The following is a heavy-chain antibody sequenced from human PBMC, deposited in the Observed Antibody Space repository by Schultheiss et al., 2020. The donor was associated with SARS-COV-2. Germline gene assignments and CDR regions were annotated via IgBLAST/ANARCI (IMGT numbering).Heavy chain of an antibody. Sequence: GSLRLSCAASGFTFSDYYMSWIRQPPGKGLEWIGEINHSGSTNYNPSLKSRVTISVDTSKNQFSLKLSSVTAADTAVYYCARHYYNVLYYGMDVWGQGTTVTVSS. V-gene: IGHV4-34*01. CDR3: ARHYYNVLYYGMDV. CDR2: INHSGST. J-gene: IGHJ6*02. D-gene: IGHD3-10*01. CDR1: GFTFSDYY.